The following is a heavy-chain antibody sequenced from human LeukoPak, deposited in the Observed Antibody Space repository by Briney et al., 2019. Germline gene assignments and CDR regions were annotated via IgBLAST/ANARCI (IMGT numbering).Heavy chain of an antibody. CDR1: GGSMNQYY. CDR2: IYSTGTT. V-gene: IGHV4-4*07. Sequence: ASETLSLTCTVSGGSMNQYYWSWIRQPAGKGLEWIGRIYSTGTTYYKPSLKSRVTMSADTSHNQFFLKLNSVTAADTAVYYCAREARSGYEGFWSDPWGQGTVVTVSS. D-gene: IGHD5-12*01. J-gene: IGHJ5*02. CDR3: AREARSGYEGFWSDP.